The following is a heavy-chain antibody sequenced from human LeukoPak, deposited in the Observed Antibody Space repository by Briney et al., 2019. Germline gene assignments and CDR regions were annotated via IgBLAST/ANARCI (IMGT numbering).Heavy chain of an antibody. CDR2: IYSGGST. CDR1: GFTFSSNY. CDR3: AKQRSEVVVAATNY. Sequence: PGGSLRLSCAASGFTFSSNYMSWVRQAPGKGLEWVSVIYSGGSTYYADSVKGRFTISRDNSQNTLYLQMNSLRAEDTAVYYCAKQRSEVVVAATNYWGQGTLVTVSS. V-gene: IGHV3-66*04. D-gene: IGHD2-15*01. J-gene: IGHJ4*02.